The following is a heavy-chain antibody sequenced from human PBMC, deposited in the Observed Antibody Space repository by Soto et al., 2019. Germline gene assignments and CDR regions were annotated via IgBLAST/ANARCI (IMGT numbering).Heavy chain of an antibody. J-gene: IGHJ6*03. CDR2: IWYDGSNK. V-gene: IGHV3-33*01. D-gene: IGHD3-3*01. Sequence: VGSLRLSCAASGFTFSSYGMHWVRQAPGKGLEWVAVIWYDGSNKYYADSVKGRFTISRDNSKNTLYLQMNSLRAEDTAVYYCARGEENDFWSGYYTDYYYMDVWGKGTTVTVSS. CDR3: ARGEENDFWSGYYTDYYYMDV. CDR1: GFTFSSYG.